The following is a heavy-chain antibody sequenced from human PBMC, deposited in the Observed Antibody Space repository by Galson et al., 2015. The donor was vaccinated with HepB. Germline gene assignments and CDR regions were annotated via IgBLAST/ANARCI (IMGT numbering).Heavy chain of an antibody. CDR2: ISAYSGNT. J-gene: IGHJ4*02. CDR3: AREANYYDSSGYSW. V-gene: IGHV1-18*01. Sequence: SVKVSCKASGYTFTSYGISWVRQAPGQGLEWMGWISAYSGNTNYAQKLQGRVTMTTDTSTSTAYMELRSLRSDDTAVYYCAREANYYDSSGYSWWGQGTLVTVSS. CDR1: GYTFTSYG. D-gene: IGHD3-22*01.